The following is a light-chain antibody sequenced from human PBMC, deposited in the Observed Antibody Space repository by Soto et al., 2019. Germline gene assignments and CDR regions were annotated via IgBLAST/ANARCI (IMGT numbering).Light chain of an antibody. V-gene: IGKV1-27*01. CDR1: QGISNY. Sequence: DIQMTQSPSSLSASLGDRVTITCRASQGISNYLAWYQQKAGKVPNLLIYGASTLHSGVPSRFSGRGSGTDFTLVISSLQPEDVATYYCQKYDGAPFTFGGGTTVEI. J-gene: IGKJ4*01. CDR2: GAS. CDR3: QKYDGAPFT.